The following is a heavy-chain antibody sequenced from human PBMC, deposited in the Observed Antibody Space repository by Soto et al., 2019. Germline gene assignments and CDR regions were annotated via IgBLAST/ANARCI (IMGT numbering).Heavy chain of an antibody. V-gene: IGHV1-8*01. Sequence: ASVKVSCKASGYTFTSYDINWVRQATGQGLEWMGWMNPNSGNTGYAQKFQGRVTMTRNTSISTAYMELSSLRSEDTAVYYCARDDDPPVYYYYYGMDVWGQGTTVTVSS. J-gene: IGHJ6*02. CDR1: GYTFTSYD. CDR2: MNPNSGNT. CDR3: ARDDDPPVYYYYYGMDV. D-gene: IGHD3-16*01.